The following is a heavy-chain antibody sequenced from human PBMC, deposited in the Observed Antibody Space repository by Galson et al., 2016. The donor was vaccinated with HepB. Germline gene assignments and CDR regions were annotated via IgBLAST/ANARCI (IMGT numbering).Heavy chain of an antibody. CDR3: ARGVAYNSRTSLDF. J-gene: IGHJ4*02. CDR2: TYHGGST. Sequence: SETLSLTCAVSGGSISSSYYWTWVRQPPGKGLEWIGETYHGGSTNNNPSLKSRVTILVDKSNNQFSLRLSSVTAADTAVYYCARGVAYNSRTSLDFWGQGALVTVSS. V-gene: IGHV4-4*02. CDR1: GGSISSSYY. D-gene: IGHD6-13*01.